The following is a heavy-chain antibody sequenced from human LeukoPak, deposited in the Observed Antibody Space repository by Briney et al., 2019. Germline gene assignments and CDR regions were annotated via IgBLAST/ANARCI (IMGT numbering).Heavy chain of an antibody. J-gene: IGHJ6*03. CDR3: ARGALRYFDWCPPCHYYYMDV. Sequence: PSETLSLTCTVSGDSISSHTYYWGWVRQPPGKGLECIGSIYYGGTTYYNPSLKSRVTISVDTSKNQFSLKLSSVTAADTAVYYCARGALRYFDWCPPCHYYYMDVWGKGTTVTVSS. V-gene: IGHV4-39*07. CDR2: IYYGGTT. D-gene: IGHD3-9*01. CDR1: GDSISSHTYY.